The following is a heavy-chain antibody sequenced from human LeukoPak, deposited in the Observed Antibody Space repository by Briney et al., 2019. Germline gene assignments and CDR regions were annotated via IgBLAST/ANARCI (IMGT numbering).Heavy chain of an antibody. CDR3: ARGSAGRAYDYVWGSYRYKGYFDY. CDR1: GGSFSSRPYY. J-gene: IGHJ4*02. V-gene: IGHV4-61*02. CDR2: IYTSGDT. D-gene: IGHD3-16*02. Sequence: PSETLSLTCTVSGGSFSSRPYYWSWIRQPAGKGLEWIGRIYTSGDTDYNPSLKSRVTMSVDTSKNQFSLKVSSVTAADTAVYYCARGSAGRAYDYVWGSYRYKGYFDYWGQGTLVTVSS.